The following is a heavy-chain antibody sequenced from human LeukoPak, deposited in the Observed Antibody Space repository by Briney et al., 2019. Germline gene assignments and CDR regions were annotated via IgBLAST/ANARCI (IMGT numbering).Heavy chain of an antibody. D-gene: IGHD2-15*01. Sequence: KAGGSLRLSCAASGFTFSTYAMNWVRQAPGKGLEWVSSISSSSYVYYAGSVKGRFTISRDNAKNSLYLQMNSLRAEDTAVYYCATDSVVAATKAMDYWGQGTLVTVSS. CDR1: GFTFSTYA. CDR3: ATDSVVAATKAMDY. V-gene: IGHV3-21*01. CDR2: ISSSSYV. J-gene: IGHJ4*02.